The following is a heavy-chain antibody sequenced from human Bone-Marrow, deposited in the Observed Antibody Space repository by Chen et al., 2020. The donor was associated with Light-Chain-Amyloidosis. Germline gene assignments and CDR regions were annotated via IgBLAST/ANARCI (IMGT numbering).Heavy chain of an antibody. V-gene: IGHV3-21*01. J-gene: IGHJ6*02. CDR2: IRGSSSYI. Sequence: EVQLVESGGGLVRPGGSLRLSCAASGFTFSTNSMTWVRQAPGPGLEWVSSIRGSSSYIFYADSVKGRFTISRDNAKNSLYLQMDSLRAEDTAIYYCARCNGGTCYSSGYFHGMDVWGQGTTVTVSS. CDR3: ARCNGGTCYSSGYFHGMDV. CDR1: GFTFSTNS. D-gene: IGHD2-15*01.